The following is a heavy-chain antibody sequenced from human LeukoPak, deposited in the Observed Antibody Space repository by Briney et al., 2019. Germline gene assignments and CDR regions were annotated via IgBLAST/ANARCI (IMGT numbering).Heavy chain of an antibody. J-gene: IGHJ4*02. CDR2: IQENGNAK. D-gene: IGHD5-24*01. CDR3: ATEGYNGWNKEY. Sequence: GGSLRLSCAASGFTFSAYWMTWVRQAPGKGLEWVANIQENGNAKYYVDSVKGRFTISRDNAKNSLYLQMNSLRAEDTAVYYRATEGYNGWNKEYWGQGTLVTVSS. V-gene: IGHV3-7*01. CDR1: GFTFSAYW.